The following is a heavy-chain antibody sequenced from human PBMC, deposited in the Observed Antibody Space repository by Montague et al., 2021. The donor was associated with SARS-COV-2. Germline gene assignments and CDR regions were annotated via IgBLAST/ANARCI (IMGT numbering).Heavy chain of an antibody. CDR2: SYYSGTT. V-gene: IGHV4-39*01. Sequence: SETLSLTCTVSGDSFNSPKYYCAWIRQPPGKGLEWIGSSYYSGTTYDXPSLRSQVTMSVDTSKTQFSLKMNSVTAADKAVYYCARGSYGSGSYHAFDIWSQGTVVAVSS. CDR1: GDSFNSPKYY. D-gene: IGHD3-10*01. J-gene: IGHJ3*02. CDR3: ARGSYGSGSYHAFDI.